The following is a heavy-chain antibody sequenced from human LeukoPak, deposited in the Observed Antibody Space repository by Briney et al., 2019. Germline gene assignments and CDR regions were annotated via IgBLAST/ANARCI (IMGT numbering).Heavy chain of an antibody. J-gene: IGHJ4*02. V-gene: IGHV3-66*01. Sequence: GGSLRLSCAASGFTVSSNYMSWVRQAPGKGLEWVSVIYSGGSTYYADSVKGRFTISRDNSKNTLYLQMNSLRAEDTAMYYCARVGGGAARPFDYWGQGTLVTVSS. D-gene: IGHD6-6*01. CDR3: ARVGGGAARPFDY. CDR2: IYSGGST. CDR1: GFTVSSNY.